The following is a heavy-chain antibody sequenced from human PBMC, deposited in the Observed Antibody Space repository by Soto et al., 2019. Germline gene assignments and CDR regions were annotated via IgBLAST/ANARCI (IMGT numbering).Heavy chain of an antibody. J-gene: IGHJ4*02. CDR2: IIPIFGTA. D-gene: IGHD1-26*01. CDR1: GGTFSSYA. Sequence: QVQLVQSGAEVKKPGSSVKVSCKASGGTFSSYAISWVRQAPGQGLEWMGGIIPIFGTANYAQKFQGRVTITADESTRTAKGGLSSLRSENTAVLYCRGGARWDPAGWEGAQGPLVTVS. CDR3: RGGARWDPAGWE. V-gene: IGHV1-69*01.